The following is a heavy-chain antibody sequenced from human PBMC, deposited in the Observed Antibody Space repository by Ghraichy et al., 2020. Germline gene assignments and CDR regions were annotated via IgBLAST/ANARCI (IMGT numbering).Heavy chain of an antibody. V-gene: IGHV4-34*01. CDR2: INHSGST. CDR3: ARGYSSSSYAFDI. CDR1: GGSFSGYY. Sequence: SETLSLTCAVYGGSFSGYYWSWIRQPPGKGLEWIGEINHSGSTNYNPSLKSRVTISVDTSKNQFSLKLSSVTAADTAVYYCARGYSSSSYAFDIWGQGTMVTVSS. J-gene: IGHJ3*02. D-gene: IGHD6-6*01.